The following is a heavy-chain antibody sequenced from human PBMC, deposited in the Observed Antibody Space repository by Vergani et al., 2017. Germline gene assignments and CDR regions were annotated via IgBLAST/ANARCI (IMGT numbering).Heavy chain of an antibody. V-gene: IGHV1-69*01. CDR1: GGTFNSYA. J-gene: IGHJ6*02. Sequence: QVQVEQSGAEVKMPGSSVKVSCKASGGTFNSYAISWVRQAPGQGLEWMGGIVPVVVTPKYAQKFQGRVTITADESTSTVYMDLSSLTSEDTAVYYCARDDGLLSHYGSGSAHYNGMDIWGLGTSVTVSS. CDR2: IVPVVVTP. CDR3: ARDDGLLSHYGSGSAHYNGMDI. D-gene: IGHD3-10*01.